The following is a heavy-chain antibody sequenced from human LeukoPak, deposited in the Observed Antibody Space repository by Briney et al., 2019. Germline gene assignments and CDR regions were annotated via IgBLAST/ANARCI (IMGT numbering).Heavy chain of an antibody. CDR1: GFTFSSYW. CDR2: IKQDGSEK. J-gene: IGHJ6*03. CDR3: ARSSRQIFGVVIVGDPYYYYYMDV. D-gene: IGHD3-3*01. Sequence: GGSLRLSCAAPGFTFSSYWMSWVRQAPGKGLEWVANIKQDGSEKYYVDSVKGRFTISRDNAKNSLYLQMNSLRAEDTAVYYCARSSRQIFGVVIVGDPYYYYYMDVWGKGTTATVSS. V-gene: IGHV3-7*01.